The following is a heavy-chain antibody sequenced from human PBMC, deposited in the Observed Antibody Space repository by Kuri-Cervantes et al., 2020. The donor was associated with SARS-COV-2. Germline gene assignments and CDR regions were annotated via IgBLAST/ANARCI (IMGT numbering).Heavy chain of an antibody. J-gene: IGHJ2*01. CDR2: IYHSGST. CDR3: AMSSDWNPLWYFDL. CDR1: GYSISSGYY. V-gene: IGHV4-38-2*02. D-gene: IGHD2-21*01. Sequence: SETLSLTCTVSGYSISSGYYWGWIRQPPGKGLEWIGSIYHSGSTYYKSSLKSRVTISADTSKNQFSLNLKSVTAADTAIYYCAMSSDWNPLWYFDLWGRGTLVTVSS.